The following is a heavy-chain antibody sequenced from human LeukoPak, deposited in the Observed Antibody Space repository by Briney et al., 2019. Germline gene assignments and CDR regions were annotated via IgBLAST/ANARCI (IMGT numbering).Heavy chain of an antibody. CDR1: GFDFSSNW. Sequence: PGGSLRLSCAASGFDFSSNWMHWVRHAPGQGLVWVSRIKGDGISTNYADSVKGRFTISRDIAKNTLYLQMNSLRAEDTGVYYXAXDHYWSIDYWGRGTLVTVSS. J-gene: IGHJ4*02. V-gene: IGHV3-74*01. CDR2: IKGDGIST. D-gene: IGHD3-3*01. CDR3: AXDHYWSIDY.